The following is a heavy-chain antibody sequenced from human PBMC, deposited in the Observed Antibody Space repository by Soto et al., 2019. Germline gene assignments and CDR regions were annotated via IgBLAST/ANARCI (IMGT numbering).Heavy chain of an antibody. CDR2: IITIFGTA. Sequence: QVQLVQSGAEVKKPGSSVKVSCKASGGTFSSYAISWVRQAPGQGLEWMGGIITIFGTANYAQKFQGRVTITADESTSTAYMELSSLRSEDTAVYYCAREPHRDYGRDPLLFDYWGQGTLVTVSS. D-gene: IGHD4-17*01. V-gene: IGHV1-69*12. J-gene: IGHJ4*02. CDR3: AREPHRDYGRDPLLFDY. CDR1: GGTFSSYA.